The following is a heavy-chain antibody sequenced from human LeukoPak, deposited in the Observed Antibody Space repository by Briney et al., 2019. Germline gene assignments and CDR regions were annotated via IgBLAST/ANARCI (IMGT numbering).Heavy chain of an antibody. D-gene: IGHD1-26*01. J-gene: IGHJ3*02. V-gene: IGHV3-21*01. CDR3: ARGPSGSYSAFDI. CDR1: GFTFSTYT. CDR2: ISSSGSYM. Sequence: GGSLRLSCAASGFTFSTYTMNWVRQAPGKGLEWVSSISSSGSYMYYAGSLKGRFTISRDNAKNSLSLQMNSLRAEDTAVYYCARGPSGSYSAFDIWGQGTMVTVSS.